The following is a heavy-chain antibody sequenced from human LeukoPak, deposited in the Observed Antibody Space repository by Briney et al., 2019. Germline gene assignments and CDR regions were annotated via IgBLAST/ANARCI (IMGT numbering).Heavy chain of an antibody. J-gene: IGHJ4*02. Sequence: PSETLSLTCTVSGGSINSYYWSWIRQPPGKGLEWIGYIYYSGSTNYNPSLKSRVTISVDKSKNQFSLKLSSVTAADTAVYYCARAARGGSGWYHVDYWGQGTLVTVSS. CDR3: ARAARGGSGWYHVDY. V-gene: IGHV4-59*12. CDR1: GGSINSYY. D-gene: IGHD6-19*01. CDR2: IYYSGST.